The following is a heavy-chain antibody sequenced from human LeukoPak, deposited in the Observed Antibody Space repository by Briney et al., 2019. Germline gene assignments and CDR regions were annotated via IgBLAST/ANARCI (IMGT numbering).Heavy chain of an antibody. Sequence: PGGSLRLSCAASGFTFDDYAMHWVRHAPGKGLEWVSGISWNSGSIVYADSVKGRFTISRENAKNSLYLQMNSLRAEDTALYYCAKTYSSSWSSPNFDYWGQGTLVTVSS. CDR2: ISWNSGSI. J-gene: IGHJ4*02. V-gene: IGHV3-9*01. D-gene: IGHD6-13*01. CDR3: AKTYSSSWSSPNFDY. CDR1: GFTFDDYA.